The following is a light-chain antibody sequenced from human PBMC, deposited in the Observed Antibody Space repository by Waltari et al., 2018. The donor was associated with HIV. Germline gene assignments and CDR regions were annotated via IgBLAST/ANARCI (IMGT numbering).Light chain of an antibody. Sequence: DIQMTQSPSSLSASVGDRVTITCQASRDISNHLNWYQQKPGTAPQLLIYDASNVETGIPSRFSGSGSGTDFTFTISCLQREDSAIYSCQQYANVPWTFGQGTRVEIK. CDR2: DAS. V-gene: IGKV1-33*01. CDR3: QQYANVPWT. CDR1: RDISNH. J-gene: IGKJ1*01.